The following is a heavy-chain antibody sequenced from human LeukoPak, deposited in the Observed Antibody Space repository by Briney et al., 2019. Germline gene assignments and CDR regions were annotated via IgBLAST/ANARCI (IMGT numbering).Heavy chain of an antibody. J-gene: IGHJ4*02. D-gene: IGHD6-6*01. CDR1: EFTFNNYA. Sequence: GGSLRLSCAASEFTFNNYAMSWVRQAPGKGLEWVSGISFSGGTTYYADSMKGRFTISRDNSKNTLYLQMNSLRAEDTAVYYCAKDGQYSSSSPYYFDYWGQGTLVTVSS. CDR3: AKDGQYSSSSPYYFDY. CDR2: ISFSGGTT. V-gene: IGHV3-23*01.